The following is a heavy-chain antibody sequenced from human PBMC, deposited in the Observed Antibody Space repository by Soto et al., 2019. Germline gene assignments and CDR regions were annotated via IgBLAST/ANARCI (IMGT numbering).Heavy chain of an antibody. Sequence: ASVKVSCKVSGYTLTELSMHWVRQAPGKGLEWMGGFDPEDGETIYAQKFQGRVTITKDTSTDTAYMELSSLRSEDTAVYYCARGPGTGMDVWGQGTTVTVSS. D-gene: IGHD1-1*01. CDR3: ARGPGTGMDV. J-gene: IGHJ6*02. CDR2: FDPEDGET. V-gene: IGHV1-24*01. CDR1: GYTLTELS.